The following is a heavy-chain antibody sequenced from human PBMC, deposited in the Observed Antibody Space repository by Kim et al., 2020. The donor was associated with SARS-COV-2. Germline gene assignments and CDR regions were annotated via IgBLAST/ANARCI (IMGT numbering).Heavy chain of an antibody. J-gene: IGHJ3*01. CDR3: AKDIDDTAMAPNLGGV. CDR2: ISWNSGSI. Sequence: GGSLRLSCAASGFTFDDYAMHWVRQAPGKGLEWVSGISWNSGSIGYADSVKGRFTISRDNAKNSLYLQMNSLRAEDTALYYCAKDIDDTAMAPNLGGVWGQGTMVTVSS. V-gene: IGHV3-9*01. D-gene: IGHD5-18*01. CDR1: GFTFDDYA.